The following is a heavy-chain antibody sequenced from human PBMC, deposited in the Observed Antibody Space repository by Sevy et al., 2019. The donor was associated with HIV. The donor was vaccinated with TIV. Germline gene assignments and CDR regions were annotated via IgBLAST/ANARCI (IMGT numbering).Heavy chain of an antibody. V-gene: IGHV3-53*01. J-gene: IGHJ3*01. CDR1: GFTVSSNY. CDR3: AREGTRDDAFDF. CDR2: IYSGGST. Sequence: GGSLRLSCAASGFTVSSNYMSWVRQAPGKGLEWVSVIYSGGSTYYADSVKGRFTISRDNSKNTLYLHMNSLRAEDTAVYYCAREGTRDDAFDFWGQGTMVTVSS. D-gene: IGHD2-2*01.